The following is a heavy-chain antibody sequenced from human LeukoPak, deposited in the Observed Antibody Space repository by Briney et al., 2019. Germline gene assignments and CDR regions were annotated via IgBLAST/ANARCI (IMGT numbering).Heavy chain of an antibody. J-gene: IGHJ4*02. Sequence: SETLSLTCAVSGGSISSSNWWRCVRQPPGKGLEWIGEIYHSGSTNYNPSLKSRVTISVDKSKNQFSLKLSSVTAADTAVYYCARDGKRLGAFDYWGQGTLVTVSS. D-gene: IGHD4-11*01. CDR1: GGSISSSNW. CDR2: IYHSGST. V-gene: IGHV4-4*02. CDR3: ARDGKRLGAFDY.